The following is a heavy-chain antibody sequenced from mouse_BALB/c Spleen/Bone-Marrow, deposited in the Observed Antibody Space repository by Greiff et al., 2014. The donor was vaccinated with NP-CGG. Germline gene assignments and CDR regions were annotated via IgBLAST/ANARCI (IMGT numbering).Heavy chain of an antibody. J-gene: IGHJ2*01. Sequence: VQLQQSGGGLVQPGGSLKLSCAASGFDFSRYWMSWVRQAPGKGLEWIGEINPDSSTINYTPSLKDKFIISSDNAKNTRYLQMSKARSYDTARYYCARNWYVRFDYWGQGTTLTVSS. CDR2: INPDSSTI. V-gene: IGHV4-1*02. D-gene: IGHD2-14*01. CDR1: GFDFSRYW. CDR3: ARNWYVRFDY.